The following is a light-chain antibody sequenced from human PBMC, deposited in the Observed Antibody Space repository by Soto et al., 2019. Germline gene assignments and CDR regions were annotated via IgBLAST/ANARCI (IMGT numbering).Light chain of an antibody. Sequence: EMVLTQSPGTLSLSPGERATLSCRASQSVISSYLAWYQQKPGQAPRLLIYAASTRATGIPDRFSGSGSGTDFTLTISRLEPEDFAVYYCQQYGSTPRTFGQGTKVEVK. CDR3: QQYGSTPRT. CDR2: AAS. J-gene: IGKJ1*01. V-gene: IGKV3-20*01. CDR1: QSVISSY.